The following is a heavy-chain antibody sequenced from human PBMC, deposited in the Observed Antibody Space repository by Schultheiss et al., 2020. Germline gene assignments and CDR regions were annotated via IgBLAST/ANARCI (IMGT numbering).Heavy chain of an antibody. D-gene: IGHD3-10*01. CDR2: IKSKSDGGTI. J-gene: IGHJ4*02. CDR1: GFTFTKAW. Sequence: GESLKISCAASGFTFTKAWMSWVRQAPGKGLEWVGRIKSKSDGGTIGYAAPVKGRFTISRDDSKDTLYLQMDSLKTEDTAVYFCTTGVGPVGSAKGSYWGQGTLVTVSS. CDR3: TTGVGPVGSAKGSY. V-gene: IGHV3-15*01.